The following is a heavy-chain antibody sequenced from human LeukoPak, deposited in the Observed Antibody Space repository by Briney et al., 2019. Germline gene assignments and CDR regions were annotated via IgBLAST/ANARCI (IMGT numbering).Heavy chain of an antibody. J-gene: IGHJ4*02. Sequence: SETLSLTCAVYGGSFSGYYWSWIRQPPGKGLEWIGEINHSGSTNYNPSLKSRVTISVDTSKNQFSLKLSSVTAADTPVYYCARGHRDEEDIVVVPAATAPNYFDYWGQGTLVTVSS. D-gene: IGHD2-2*01. CDR3: ARGHRDEEDIVVVPAATAPNYFDY. CDR1: GGSFSGYY. V-gene: IGHV4-34*01. CDR2: INHSGST.